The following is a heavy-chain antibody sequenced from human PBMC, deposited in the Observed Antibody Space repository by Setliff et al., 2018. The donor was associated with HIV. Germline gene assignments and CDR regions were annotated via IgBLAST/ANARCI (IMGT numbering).Heavy chain of an antibody. D-gene: IGHD2-2*01. V-gene: IGHV4-34*01. CDR2: INHNKSS. CDR3: ARQKKSSSWSPNDY. J-gene: IGHJ4*02. Sequence: SETLSLTCAVYGESLSDYYWSWIRQPPGKGLEWIGEINHNKSSDYNPSLKSRVTMSVDTSKNQFSLKVKSLTAADTAVYYCARQKKSSSWSPNDYWGQGTLVTVSS. CDR1: GESLSDYY.